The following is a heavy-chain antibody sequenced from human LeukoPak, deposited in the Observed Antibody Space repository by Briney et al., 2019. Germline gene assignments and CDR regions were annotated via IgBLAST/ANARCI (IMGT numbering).Heavy chain of an antibody. J-gene: IGHJ4*02. Sequence: GGSLRLSCAASGFTFSSYAMHWVRQAPGKGLEWVAVMSHDGRVKIYADSVQGRFTISRDNSKNTLYLQLSSLRAEDTAVYHCARPREAGSSSGWYFDKWGQGTLVTVSS. CDR2: MSHDGRVK. CDR3: ARPREAGSSSGWYFDK. D-gene: IGHD6-19*01. CDR1: GFTFSSYA. V-gene: IGHV3-30-3*01.